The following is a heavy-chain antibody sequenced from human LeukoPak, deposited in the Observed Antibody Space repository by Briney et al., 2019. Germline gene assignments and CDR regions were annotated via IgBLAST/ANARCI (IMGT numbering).Heavy chain of an antibody. D-gene: IGHD2-8*02. Sequence: GGSLRLSCAASGITFGSSAMHWVRQGPGKGLEWVAYIAHHGNNKYYADSVKGRFTISRDNSKRTLYLQMNSLRVDDTAVYYCAKDGSWSCTDWGQGTLVTVSS. CDR2: IAHHGNNK. V-gene: IGHV3-30*02. CDR1: GITFGSSA. CDR3: AKDGSWSCTD. J-gene: IGHJ4*02.